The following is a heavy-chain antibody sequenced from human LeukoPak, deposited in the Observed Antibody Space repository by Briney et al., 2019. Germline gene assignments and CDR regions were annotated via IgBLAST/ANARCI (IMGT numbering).Heavy chain of an antibody. CDR2: MSPNSGNT. J-gene: IGHJ4*02. Sequence: ASVSVSSTASGYTFTSYEINWVRQAPGEGVEWMGWMSPNSGNTGYAQKFQGRVTMTRDTSINTAYVELSGLRSEDTAVYYCARGSEADYGDFGYWGQGTLVTVSS. CDR1: GYTFTSYE. CDR3: ARGSEADYGDFGY. D-gene: IGHD4-17*01. V-gene: IGHV1-8*01.